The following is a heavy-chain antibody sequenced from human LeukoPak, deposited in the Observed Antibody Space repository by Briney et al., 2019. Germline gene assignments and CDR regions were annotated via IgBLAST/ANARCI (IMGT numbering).Heavy chain of an antibody. V-gene: IGHV4-59*12. CDR2: IYYSGST. Sequence: TSETLSLTCTVSGGSISSYYWSWIRQPPGKGLEWIGYIYYSGSTNYNPSLKSRVTISVDTSKNQFSLKLSSVTAADTAVYYCARGSRHGFDYWGQGTLVTVSS. CDR1: GGSISSYY. J-gene: IGHJ4*02. D-gene: IGHD6-13*01. CDR3: ARGSRHGFDY.